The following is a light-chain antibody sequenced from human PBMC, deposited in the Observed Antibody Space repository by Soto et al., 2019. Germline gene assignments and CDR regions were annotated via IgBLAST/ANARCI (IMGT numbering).Light chain of an antibody. J-gene: IGLJ2*01. Sequence: QSALTQPASVSGSPGQSITISCTGTSSDVGGYNYVSWYQQHPGKAPKLMIYDVSNRPSGVSNRFSGSKSGNTASLTISGLQAEDEADYYCSSYTRSRNLEFGGGTKLTVL. V-gene: IGLV2-14*01. CDR3: SSYTRSRNLE. CDR1: SSDVGGYNY. CDR2: DVS.